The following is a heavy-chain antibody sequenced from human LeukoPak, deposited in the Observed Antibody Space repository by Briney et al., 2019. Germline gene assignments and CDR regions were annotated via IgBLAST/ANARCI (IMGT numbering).Heavy chain of an antibody. CDR3: ANRKQQLAGSRYDY. D-gene: IGHD6-13*01. V-gene: IGHV4-39*01. Sequence: SSETLSLTCTVSGGSISSSSYYWGWIRQPPGKGLEWIGSIYYSGSTYYNPSLKSRVTISVDTSKNQFSLKLSSVTAADTAVYYCANRKQQLAGSRYDYWGQGTLVTVSS. J-gene: IGHJ4*02. CDR1: GGSISSSSYY. CDR2: IYYSGST.